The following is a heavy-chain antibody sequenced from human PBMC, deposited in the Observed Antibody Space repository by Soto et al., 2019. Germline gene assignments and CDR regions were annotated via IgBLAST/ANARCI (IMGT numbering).Heavy chain of an antibody. J-gene: IGHJ4*02. CDR3: ARSTRGFSYGKIDS. V-gene: IGHV3-21*01. CDR1: GFTFSSHS. CDR2: ITTSSDSI. D-gene: IGHD5-18*01. Sequence: GGSLRFSCVVSGFTFSSHSMNWVRQAPGKGLEWVSSITTSSDSIYYTDSVKGRFTLSRDDAKNSLFLQVNSLRAEDTAVYYCARSTRGFSYGKIDSWGQGTLVTVSS.